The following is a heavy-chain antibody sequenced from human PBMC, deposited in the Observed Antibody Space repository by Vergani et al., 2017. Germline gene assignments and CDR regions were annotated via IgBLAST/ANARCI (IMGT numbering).Heavy chain of an antibody. CDR3: ARNRGRGGSYSVSWFDP. Sequence: QVQLVQSGAEVKKPGASVKVSCEGSGYTFRNYGISWVRRAPGQGFEWMGRLDPHTGDTKYAEKFQGRAILTRDRSISTAYMELISLISDDTAVYYCARNRGRGGSYSVSWFDPWGQGTQVTVAS. CDR1: GYTFRNYG. CDR2: LDPHTGDT. D-gene: IGHD3-10*01. V-gene: IGHV1-18*04. J-gene: IGHJ5*02.